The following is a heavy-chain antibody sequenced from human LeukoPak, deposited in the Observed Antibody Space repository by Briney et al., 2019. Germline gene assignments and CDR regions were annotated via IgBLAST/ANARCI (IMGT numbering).Heavy chain of an antibody. CDR2: INHSGST. CDR1: GGSFSGYY. Sequence: PSETLTLTCDVYGGSFSGYYWSWIRQPPGKGLEWIGEINHSGSTNYNPSPKSRVTISVDTSKNQFSLKLSSVTAADTAVYYCARERRDSSGWYDYWGQGTLVTVSS. J-gene: IGHJ4*02. V-gene: IGHV4-34*01. D-gene: IGHD6-19*01. CDR3: ARERRDSSGWYDY.